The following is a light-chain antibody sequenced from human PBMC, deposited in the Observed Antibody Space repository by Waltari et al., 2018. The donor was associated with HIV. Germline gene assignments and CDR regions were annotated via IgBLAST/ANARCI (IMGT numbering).Light chain of an antibody. CDR3: QQYSKWPPGYT. Sequence: EIVLTLSPATLFVSPEERATLICRASQSVGSNLSWDHQKPDQAPSRLINGSSSRATGVPARCSGSGYGTEFTLTITSLRSEDFAVYYCQQYSKWPPGYTFGQGTKV. CDR1: QSVGSN. V-gene: IGKV3-15*01. J-gene: IGKJ2*01. CDR2: GSS.